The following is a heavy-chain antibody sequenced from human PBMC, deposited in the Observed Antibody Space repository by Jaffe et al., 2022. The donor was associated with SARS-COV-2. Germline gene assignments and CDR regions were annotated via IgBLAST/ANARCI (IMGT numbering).Heavy chain of an antibody. D-gene: IGHD2-15*01. CDR3: ARQDIVVVVAAIAN. J-gene: IGHJ4*02. CDR2: IYYSGST. CDR1: GGSISSSSYY. Sequence: QLQLQESGPGLVKPSETLSLTCTVSGGSISSSSYYWGWIRQPPGKGLEWIGSIYYSGSTYYNPSLKSRVTISVDTSKNQFSLKLSSVTAADTAVYYCARQDIVVVVAAIANWGQGTLVTVSS. V-gene: IGHV4-39*01.